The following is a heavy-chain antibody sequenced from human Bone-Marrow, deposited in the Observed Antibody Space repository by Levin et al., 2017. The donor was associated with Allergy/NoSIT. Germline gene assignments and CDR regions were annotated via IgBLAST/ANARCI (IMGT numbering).Heavy chain of an antibody. CDR3: ARLTECFGGACYSYGWLDP. J-gene: IGHJ5*02. V-gene: IGHV4-59*08. CDR1: GDSISASY. CDR2: IQKSGST. Sequence: SETLSLTCSVSGDSISASYWTWIRQPPGQGLEWIGHIQKSGSTYYNPSLESRVAISVDTSKNQVSLRLNSVTAADTAVYFCARLTECFGGACYSYGWLDPWGQGILVTVSS. D-gene: IGHD2-15*01.